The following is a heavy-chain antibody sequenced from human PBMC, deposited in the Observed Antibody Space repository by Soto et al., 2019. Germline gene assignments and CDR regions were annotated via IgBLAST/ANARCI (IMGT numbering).Heavy chain of an antibody. CDR3: VTVQQLVPRYYYYYGMDV. Sequence: QVQLVQSGAEVKKPGSSVKVSCKASGGTFSSYAISWVRQAPGQGLEWMGGIIPIFGTANYAQKFQGRVTITADESTSTAYMELSSLRSEDTAVYYCVTVQQLVPRYYYYYGMDVWGQGTTVTVSS. CDR1: GGTFSSYA. CDR2: IIPIFGTA. D-gene: IGHD6-13*01. V-gene: IGHV1-69*01. J-gene: IGHJ6*02.